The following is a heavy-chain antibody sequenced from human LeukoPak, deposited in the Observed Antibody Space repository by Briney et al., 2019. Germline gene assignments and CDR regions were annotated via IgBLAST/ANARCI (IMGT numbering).Heavy chain of an antibody. D-gene: IGHD6-19*01. CDR2: ISWNSGSI. CDR1: GFTFDDYA. J-gene: IGHJ3*02. Sequence: GGSLRLSCAASGFTFDDYAMHWVRQAPGKGLEWVSGISWNSGSIGYADSVKGRFTISRDNAKNSLYLRMNSLRAEDTALYYCAKAIRAHSSGWYSNAFDIWGQGTMVTVSS. V-gene: IGHV3-9*01. CDR3: AKAIRAHSSGWYSNAFDI.